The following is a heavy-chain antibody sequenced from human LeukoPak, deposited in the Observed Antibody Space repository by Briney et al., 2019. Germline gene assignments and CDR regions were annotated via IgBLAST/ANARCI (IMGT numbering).Heavy chain of an antibody. CDR2: IKQDGSEK. J-gene: IGHJ4*02. V-gene: IGHV3-7*01. D-gene: IGHD3-3*01. CDR3: ARARAYWSGSPF. CDR1: GFTFSSYW. Sequence: GGSLRLSCAASGFTFSSYWMSWVRQAPGKGLEWVANIKQDGSEKYYVDSVKGRFTISKDSAKNMLFLQMNSLRADDTAVYYCARARAYWSGSPFWGQGTLVTVSS.